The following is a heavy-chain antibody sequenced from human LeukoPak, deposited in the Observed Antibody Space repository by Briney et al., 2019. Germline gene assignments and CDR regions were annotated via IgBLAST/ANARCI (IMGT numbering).Heavy chain of an antibody. D-gene: IGHD6-13*01. Sequence: GGSLRLSCSASGFTFSTYAMHWVRQAPGKGLEYISTINNNGRSTYYADSVKGRFTISRDNSKNTLYLQMTSLRVEDMAVYYCVKGSMAAAGDILSSSFDYWGQGTLVTVSS. J-gene: IGHJ4*02. CDR3: VKGSMAAAGDILSSSFDY. CDR1: GFTFSTYA. V-gene: IGHV3-64D*06. CDR2: INNNGRST.